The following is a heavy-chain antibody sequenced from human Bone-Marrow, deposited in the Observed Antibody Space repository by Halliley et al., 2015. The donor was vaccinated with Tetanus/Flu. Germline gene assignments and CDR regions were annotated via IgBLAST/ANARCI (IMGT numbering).Heavy chain of an antibody. CDR1: GGSISNYY. CDR3: ASATNAFDN. CDR2: IYYSGST. D-gene: IGHD5-12*01. V-gene: IGHV4-59*08. Sequence: TLSLTCTVSGGSISNYYWSWIRQPPGKRPEWIGYIYYSGSTIYNPSLKSRVSISADTSKNQFSLNLTSVTAADTAIYYCASATNAFDNWGQGTLVTVSS. J-gene: IGHJ4*02.